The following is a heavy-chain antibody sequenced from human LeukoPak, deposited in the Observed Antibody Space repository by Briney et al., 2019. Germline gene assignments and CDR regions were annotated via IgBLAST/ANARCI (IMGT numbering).Heavy chain of an antibody. CDR1: GFTFSSYA. D-gene: IGHD6-19*01. CDR2: ISYDGSNK. CDR3: ARDPGIVVAEGAYYFDY. V-gene: IGHV3-30-3*01. Sequence: GGSLRLSCAASGFTFSSYAMHWVRQAPGKGLEWVAVISYDGSNKYYADSVKGRFTISRDNSKNTLYLQMNSLRAEDTAVYYCARDPGIVVAEGAYYFDYWGQGTLVTVSS. J-gene: IGHJ4*02.